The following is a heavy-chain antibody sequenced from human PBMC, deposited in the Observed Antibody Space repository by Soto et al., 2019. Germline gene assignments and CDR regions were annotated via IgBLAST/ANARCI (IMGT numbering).Heavy chain of an antibody. Sequence: SVKVSCKASGGTFSIYTISWVRQAPGQGLEWMGGISPMFGTSNYAQTFQGRVTITADESTSTAYMELSGLRSDDTAVYYCARGGEEWDAFDIWGQGTMVTVSS. J-gene: IGHJ3*02. CDR3: ARGGEEWDAFDI. D-gene: IGHD3-10*01. CDR2: ISPMFGTS. CDR1: GGTFSIYT. V-gene: IGHV1-69*13.